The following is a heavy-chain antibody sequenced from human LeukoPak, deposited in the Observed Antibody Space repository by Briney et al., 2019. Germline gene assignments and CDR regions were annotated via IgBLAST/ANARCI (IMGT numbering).Heavy chain of an antibody. D-gene: IGHD3-22*01. CDR3: ASHYDSSGPSQH. Sequence: PSETLSLTCIVSGGSISSSIYYWAWVRQPPGKGLEWIGTVFYNGATQYSPSLRSRVTISIDTSTNQFSLKLTSVTAADTAVYYCASHYDSSGPSQHWGQGTLVTVSS. V-gene: IGHV4-39*07. CDR2: VFYNGAT. J-gene: IGHJ1*01. CDR1: GGSISSSIYY.